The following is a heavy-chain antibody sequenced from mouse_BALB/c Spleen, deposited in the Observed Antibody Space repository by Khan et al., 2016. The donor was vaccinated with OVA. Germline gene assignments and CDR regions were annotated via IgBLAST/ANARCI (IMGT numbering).Heavy chain of an antibody. V-gene: IGHV2-9*02. CDR3: ARSYDYDVGGFAY. CDR2: IWTGGIT. D-gene: IGHD2-4*01. J-gene: IGHJ3*01. Sequence: VELVESGPGLVAPSQSLSITCTVSGFSLSNYGIHWVRQPPGKGLEWLGVIWTGGITNYNSALMSRLIISKDNSKSQVFLKMNRLQTDATAIYYCARSYDYDVGGFAYWGQGTLVTVSA. CDR1: GFSLSNYG.